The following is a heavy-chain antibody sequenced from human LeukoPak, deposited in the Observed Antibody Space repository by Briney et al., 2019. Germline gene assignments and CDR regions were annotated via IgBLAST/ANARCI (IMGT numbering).Heavy chain of an antibody. Sequence: SETLSLTCTVSGGSISSYYWSWIRQPPGKGLEWIGYIYYSGSTNYNPSLKSRATISVDTSKNQFSLKLSSVTAADTAVYYCARVESSWYIEKWGQGTLATVSS. CDR3: ARVESSWYIEK. CDR2: IYYSGST. CDR1: GGSISSYY. J-gene: IGHJ4*02. D-gene: IGHD6-13*01. V-gene: IGHV4-59*01.